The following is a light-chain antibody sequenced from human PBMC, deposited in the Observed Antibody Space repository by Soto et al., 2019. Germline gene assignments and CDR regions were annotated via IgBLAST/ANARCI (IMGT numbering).Light chain of an antibody. J-gene: IGLJ3*02. CDR1: SSDIGTYNL. CDR2: EAT. CDR3: CSYAGGSTLV. V-gene: IGLV2-23*01. Sequence: QSVLTQPDYVSGSPGQSITISCTGTSSDIGTYNLVSGYQQHPGKAPKLIIYEATKRPSGVSNRFSGSKSGNTASLTISGLQTEDEADYYCCSYAGGSTLVFGGGTKLTVL.